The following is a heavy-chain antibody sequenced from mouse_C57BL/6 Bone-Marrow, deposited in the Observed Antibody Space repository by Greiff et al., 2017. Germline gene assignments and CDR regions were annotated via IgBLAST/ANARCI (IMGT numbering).Heavy chain of an antibody. CDR2: IYPGSGST. Sequence: QVQLQQSGAELVKPGASVKMSCKASGYTFTSYWITWVKQRPGQGLEWIGDIYPGSGSTNYNEKFKSKATLTVDTSSSTAYMQLSSLTSEDSAVYYCARDCVYGSSYYFDYWGQGTTLTVSS. CDR3: ARDCVYGSSYYFDY. J-gene: IGHJ2*01. D-gene: IGHD1-1*01. V-gene: IGHV1-55*01. CDR1: GYTFTSYW.